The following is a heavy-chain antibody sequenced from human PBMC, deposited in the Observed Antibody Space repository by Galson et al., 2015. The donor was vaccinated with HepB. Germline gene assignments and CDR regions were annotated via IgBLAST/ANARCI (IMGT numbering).Heavy chain of an antibody. J-gene: IGHJ2*01. CDR3: ARNYGDPDWYFDL. Sequence: LSLTCTVSGGSVSSATYYWGWIRQPPGKGLEWIGTIYYSGGTYYNPSLKSRVTISLDTSQNQFSLKLSSVTAADTAVYYCARNYGDPDWYFDLWGRGTLVTVSS. CDR1: GGSVSSATYY. CDR2: IYYSGGT. D-gene: IGHD4-17*01. V-gene: IGHV4-39*07.